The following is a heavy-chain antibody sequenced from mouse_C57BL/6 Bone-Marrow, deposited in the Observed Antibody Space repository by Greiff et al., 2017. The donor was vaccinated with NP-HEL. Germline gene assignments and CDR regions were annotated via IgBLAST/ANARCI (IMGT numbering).Heavy chain of an antibody. D-gene: IGHD2-2*01. Sequence: EVKLMESGPGLVKPSQSLSLTCSVTGYSITSGYYWNWIRQFQGNKLEWMGYISYDGSNNYNPSLKNRISITRDTSKNQFFLKLNAVTTEDTATYYCARDGYGYWFAYWGQGTLVTVSA. CDR2: ISYDGSN. J-gene: IGHJ3*01. V-gene: IGHV3-6*01. CDR1: GYSITSGYY. CDR3: ARDGYGYWFAY.